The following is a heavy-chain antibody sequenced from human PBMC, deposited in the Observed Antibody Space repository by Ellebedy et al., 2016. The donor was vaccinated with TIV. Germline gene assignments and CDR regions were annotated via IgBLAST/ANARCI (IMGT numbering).Heavy chain of an antibody. CDR3: ARGRIWGSSGDY. V-gene: IGHV4-34*01. J-gene: IGHJ4*02. CDR1: GGSFSDYY. D-gene: IGHD6-6*01. CDR2: INHSGST. Sequence: MPSETLSLTCAVYGGSFSDYYWSWIRQPPGKGLEWIGEINHSGSTNYNPSLKSRVTISVDMSKNQFSLKLSSVTAADTAVYYCARGRIWGSSGDYWGQGTLVTVSS.